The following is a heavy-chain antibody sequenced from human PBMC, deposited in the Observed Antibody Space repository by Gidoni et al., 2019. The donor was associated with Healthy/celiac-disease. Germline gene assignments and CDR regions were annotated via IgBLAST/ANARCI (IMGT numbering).Heavy chain of an antibody. Sequence: EVQLVESGGGLVQPGGSLRLSCAASGFTCISYSMNWVRQAPGKGLELVSYISSSSSTIYYADSVKGRFTISRDNAKNSLFLQMNSLRDEDTAVYYCARGYYGDYVAFDYWGQGTLVTVSS. CDR1: GFTCISYS. CDR3: ARGYYGDYVAFDY. D-gene: IGHD4-17*01. V-gene: IGHV3-48*02. CDR2: ISSSSSTI. J-gene: IGHJ4*02.